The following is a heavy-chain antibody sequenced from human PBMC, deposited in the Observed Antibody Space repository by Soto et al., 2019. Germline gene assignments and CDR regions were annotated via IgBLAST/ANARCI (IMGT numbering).Heavy chain of an antibody. CDR2: IRSSGSTI. V-gene: IGHV3-48*02. CDR3: TREGSGSYSSD. D-gene: IGHD1-26*01. J-gene: IGHJ4*02. Sequence: EVQLVESGGGLVQPGGSLRLSCAASGVTFSGYNMNWVRQAPGKGLEWLSYIRSSGSTIYYADSVKGRFTVSRDNAKSSLYLQMSSLRDEDTAMYYCTREGSGSYSSDWGQGTLVPVSS. CDR1: GVTFSGYN.